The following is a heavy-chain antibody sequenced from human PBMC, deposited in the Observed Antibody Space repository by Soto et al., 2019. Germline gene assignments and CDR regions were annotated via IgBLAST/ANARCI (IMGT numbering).Heavy chain of an antibody. Sequence: GGSLRLSCAASGFTFSSYGMHWVRQAPGKGLEWVAVIWYDGSNKYYADSVKGRFTISRDNSKNTLYLQMNSLRAEDTAVYYCARVRKDSGWPDYFDYWGQGTLVTVSS. CDR2: IWYDGSNK. CDR3: ARVRKDSGWPDYFDY. J-gene: IGHJ4*02. D-gene: IGHD5-12*01. V-gene: IGHV3-33*01. CDR1: GFTFSSYG.